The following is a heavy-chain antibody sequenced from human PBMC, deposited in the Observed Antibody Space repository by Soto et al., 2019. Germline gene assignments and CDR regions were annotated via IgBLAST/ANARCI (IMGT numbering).Heavy chain of an antibody. D-gene: IGHD3-3*01. CDR1: GGSISSGDYY. CDR2: IYYSGST. V-gene: IGHV4-30-4*01. Sequence: SETLSLTCTVSGGSISSGDYYWSWIRQPPGKGLEWIGYIYYSGSTYYNPSLKSRVTISVDTSKNQSSLKLSSVTAADTAVYYCARDLLYYDFWSGYYLRWFDPWGQGTLVTVSS. CDR3: ARDLLYYDFWSGYYLRWFDP. J-gene: IGHJ5*02.